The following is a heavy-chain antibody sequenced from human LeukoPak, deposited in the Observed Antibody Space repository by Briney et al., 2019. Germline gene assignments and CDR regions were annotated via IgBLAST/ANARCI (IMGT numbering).Heavy chain of an antibody. CDR2: INTSGGTT. V-gene: IGHV3-23*01. J-gene: IGHJ3*02. Sequence: GGSLRLSCAASGFTFSSYGMSGVRQAPGKGLEWVSRINTSGGTTYYADSVKGRFTISRDNSKNTLYLQMNSMRADDAAAYYCAKDPPTVMANAFHIWGQGTMVTVSS. D-gene: IGHD5-18*01. CDR1: GFTFSSYG. CDR3: AKDPPTVMANAFHI.